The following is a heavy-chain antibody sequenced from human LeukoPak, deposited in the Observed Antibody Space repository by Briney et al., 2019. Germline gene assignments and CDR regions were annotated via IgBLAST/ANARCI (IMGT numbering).Heavy chain of an antibody. V-gene: IGHV4-61*02. CDR3: ARGSAASGHNWFDP. D-gene: IGHD6-13*01. J-gene: IGHJ5*02. CDR2: VYNSGTT. CDR1: GASISSGDFY. Sequence: SETLSLTCTVSGASISSGDFYWSWIRQPAGKALEWIGRVYNSGTTIYNPSLESRVTISIDTSKNQFSLKLNSVTAADTAVYYCARGSAASGHNWFDPWGQGTLVTVSS.